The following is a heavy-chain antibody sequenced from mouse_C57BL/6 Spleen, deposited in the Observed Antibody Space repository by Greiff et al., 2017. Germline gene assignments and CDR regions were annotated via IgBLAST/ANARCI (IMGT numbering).Heavy chain of an antibody. CDR3: ARAAYGNYVFDY. CDR2: IDPSDSYT. V-gene: IGHV1-50*01. D-gene: IGHD2-1*01. CDR1: GYTFTSYW. Sequence: QVQLQQPGAELVKPGASVKLSCKASGYTFTSYWMQWVKQRPGQGLEWIGEIDPSDSYTNCNQKFKGKATLTVDTSSSTAYMQPSSLTSEDSAVYYCARAAYGNYVFDYWGQGTTLTVSS. J-gene: IGHJ2*01.